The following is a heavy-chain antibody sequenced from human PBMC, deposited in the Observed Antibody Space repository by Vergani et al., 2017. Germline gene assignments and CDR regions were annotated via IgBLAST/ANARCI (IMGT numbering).Heavy chain of an antibody. D-gene: IGHD3-10*01. CDR3: AKAGSVNSGSLQYNFYKDV. Sequence: QVQLAESGGGRVQPGRSLRLSCAASGFSFSSYAIHWVRQAPGKGLEWVAVISNDGSKKYYADSVKGRFTISRDNSKNTLDLQMNSLRTQDTAVYYCAKAGSVNSGSLQYNFYKDVWGKGTTVTVS. CDR1: GFSFSSYA. CDR2: ISNDGSKK. J-gene: IGHJ6*03. V-gene: IGHV3-30*18.